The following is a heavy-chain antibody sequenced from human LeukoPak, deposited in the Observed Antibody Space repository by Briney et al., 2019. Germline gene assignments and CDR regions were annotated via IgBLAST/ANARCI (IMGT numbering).Heavy chain of an antibody. V-gene: IGHV1-2*02. CDR3: ARDYGDYAGLWFDP. CDR1: VYTFTRYY. J-gene: IGHJ5*02. Sequence: GASVTVSCKASVYTFTRYYMHWVRQAPGQGLEGVGWINPNSGGTNYAQKFQGRVTMTSDTSISTAYIELSRLRSDDAAVYYCARDYGDYAGLWFDPWGQGTLVTVSS. D-gene: IGHD4-17*01. CDR2: INPNSGGT.